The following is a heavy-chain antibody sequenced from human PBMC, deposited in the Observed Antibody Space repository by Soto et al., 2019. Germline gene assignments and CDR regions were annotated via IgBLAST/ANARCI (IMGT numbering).Heavy chain of an antibody. J-gene: IGHJ6*02. CDR1: GFSFENYG. CDR2: IWYDGSLQ. D-gene: IGHD5-12*01. Sequence: QVQMVESGGGVVQPGRSLRLSCAASGFSFENYGMPWVRQAPGRGLEWVAIIWYDGSLQYYAAAVKGRFTISRDNSKNTLYLEMNCLRAEDTAVYYCANLWADGYNLGQDYNGMDVWGQGTTVIVSS. CDR3: ANLWADGYNLGQDYNGMDV. V-gene: IGHV3-33*06.